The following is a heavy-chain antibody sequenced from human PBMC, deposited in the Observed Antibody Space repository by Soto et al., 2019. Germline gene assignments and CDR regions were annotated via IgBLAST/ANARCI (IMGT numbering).Heavy chain of an antibody. CDR2: IYPGDSDT. D-gene: IGHD5-12*01. V-gene: IGHV5-51*01. CDR3: ARLRGDGYTNDYYGMDV. CDR1: GYSFRSYG. Sequence: GEAQKISREGSGYSFRSYGIGWGRQMPEKGLEWMGIIYPGDSDTRYSPSFQGQVTISADKSISTAYLQWSSLKASDTAMYYCARLRGDGYTNDYYGMDVWGQGTTVTVSS. J-gene: IGHJ6*02.